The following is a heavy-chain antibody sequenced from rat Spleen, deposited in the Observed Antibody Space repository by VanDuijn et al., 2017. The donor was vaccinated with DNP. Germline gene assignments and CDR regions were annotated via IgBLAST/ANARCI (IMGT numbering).Heavy chain of an antibody. CDR2: ISYSGFT. Sequence: EVQLQESGPVLLKPSQSLSLTCSVTGYSITSNYWGWIRKFPGSKMEWIGHISYSGFTTYNPSLKSRISITSVTSKNQFFLHLNSVTTEDAATYYCARWSAYFDYWGQGIMVTVSS. J-gene: IGHJ2*01. CDR3: ARWSAYFDY. CDR1: GYSITSNY. V-gene: IGHV3-1*01.